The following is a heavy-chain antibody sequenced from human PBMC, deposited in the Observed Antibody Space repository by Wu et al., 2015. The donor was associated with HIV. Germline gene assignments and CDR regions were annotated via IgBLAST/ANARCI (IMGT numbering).Heavy chain of an antibody. CDR2: ISDYERNI. Sequence: QVQLVQSGIEVKKSGASVKVSCKASGYNFNGFGIVWVRQAPGQGLEWMGWISDYERNIHYGHKFRGRLTLTADTVTSTAFMDLRSLTSDDTAIYYCARGLYYSNTGFLYSWGQGTLVTVSS. CDR1: GYNFNGFG. J-gene: IGHJ4*02. CDR3: ARGLYYSNTGFLYS. D-gene: IGHD3-10*01. V-gene: IGHV1-18*01.